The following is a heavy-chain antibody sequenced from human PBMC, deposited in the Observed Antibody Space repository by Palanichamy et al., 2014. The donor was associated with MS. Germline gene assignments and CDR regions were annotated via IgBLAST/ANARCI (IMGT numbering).Heavy chain of an antibody. J-gene: IGHJ5*02. CDR1: GFSLSTSGVG. CDR3: AHSVRFFDSNSFDP. CDR2: IYWDDDK. V-gene: IGHV2-5*02. D-gene: IGHD3-9*01. Sequence: QITLKESGPTLVKPTRTLTLTCSFSGFSLSTSGVGVGWIRQPPGKALEWLALIYWDDDKRYSPSLKTRLTISKDTSKNQVVLRMTNMDPVDTATYYCAHSVRFFDSNSFDPWGQGTLVTVSS.